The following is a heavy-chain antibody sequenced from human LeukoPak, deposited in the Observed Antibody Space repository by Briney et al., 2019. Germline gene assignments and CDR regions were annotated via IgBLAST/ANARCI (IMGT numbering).Heavy chain of an antibody. D-gene: IGHD3-10*01. CDR3: AKNYGSGSYSVDY. Sequence: SCKASGGTFSSYGMHWVRQAPGKGLEWVAVISYDGSNKYYADSVKGRFTISRDNSKNTLYLQMNSLRAEDTAVYYCAKNYGSGSYSVDYWGQGTLVTVSS. CDR2: ISYDGSNK. J-gene: IGHJ4*02. CDR1: GGTFSSYG. V-gene: IGHV3-30*18.